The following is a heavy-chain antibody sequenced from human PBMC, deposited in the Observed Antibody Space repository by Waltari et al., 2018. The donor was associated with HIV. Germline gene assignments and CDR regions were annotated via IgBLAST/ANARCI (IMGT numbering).Heavy chain of an antibody. CDR3: ARDSRGSTWSLNWFDP. V-gene: IGHV3-21*02. CDR2: SSNDGNFK. Sequence: EVQLVESGGGPVKPGESLRLSCVTSGFIFNTYSMNWVRPAPGKVPGWVASSSNDGNFKHYADSGKGRFTISRENAENSLYLQMNGLRAEDTAIYDCARDSRGSTWSLNWFDPWGQGTLVTVSS. D-gene: IGHD6-6*01. J-gene: IGHJ5*02. CDR1: GFIFNTYS.